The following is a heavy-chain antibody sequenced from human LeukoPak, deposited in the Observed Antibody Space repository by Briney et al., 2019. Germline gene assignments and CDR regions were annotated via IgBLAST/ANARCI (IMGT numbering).Heavy chain of an antibody. D-gene: IGHD3-10*01. Sequence: GGSLRLSCAASGFTFDDYAMHWVRQAPGKGLEWVSGISWNSGSIGYADSVKGRFTISRDNAKNSLYLQMNSLRAEDTALYYCAKEPRGVIYYYGMDVWGQGTTVTVSS. CDR3: AKEPRGVIYYYGMDV. V-gene: IGHV3-9*01. CDR1: GFTFDDYA. CDR2: ISWNSGSI. J-gene: IGHJ6*02.